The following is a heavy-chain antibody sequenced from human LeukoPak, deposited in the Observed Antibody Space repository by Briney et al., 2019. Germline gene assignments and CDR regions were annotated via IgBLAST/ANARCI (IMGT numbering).Heavy chain of an antibody. CDR1: GYSISSGYY. Sequence: SETLSLTCTVSGYSISSGYYWGWIRQPPGKGLEWIGSIYHSGSTYYNPSLKSRVTISVDTSKNQFSLKLSSVTAADTAVYYCARVGTTIFGVDWYYFDYWGQGTLVTVSS. J-gene: IGHJ4*02. CDR3: ARVGTTIFGVDWYYFDY. CDR2: IYHSGST. V-gene: IGHV4-38-2*02. D-gene: IGHD3-3*01.